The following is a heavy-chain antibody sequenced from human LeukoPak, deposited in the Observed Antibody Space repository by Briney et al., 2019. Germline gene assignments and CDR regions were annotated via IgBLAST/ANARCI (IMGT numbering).Heavy chain of an antibody. CDR3: AGSTGYCSGGSCYSMGYYYYMDV. Sequence: PSETLSLTCTVSGGSITNYYWSWIRQPPGKGLEWIGYIYFSGTANYNPSLKSRVTISVDTSKNQFSLNLNSVTVADTAVYYCAGSTGYCSGGSCYSMGYYYYMDVWGKGTTVSVSS. D-gene: IGHD2-15*01. J-gene: IGHJ6*03. V-gene: IGHV4-59*01. CDR2: IYFSGTA. CDR1: GGSITNYY.